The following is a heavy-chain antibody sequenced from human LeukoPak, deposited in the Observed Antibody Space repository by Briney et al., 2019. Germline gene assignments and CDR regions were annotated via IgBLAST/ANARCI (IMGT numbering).Heavy chain of an antibody. CDR1: GGSISSGGYY. CDR2: IYYSGST. Sequence: SETLSLTCTVSGGSISSGGYYWSWIRQHPGTGLEWIGYIYYSGSTYYNPSLKSRVTISVDTSKNQFSLKLSSVTAADTAVYYCARAPSTVVATFDYWGQGTLVTVSS. V-gene: IGHV4-31*03. CDR3: ARAPSTVVATFDY. D-gene: IGHD6-19*01. J-gene: IGHJ4*02.